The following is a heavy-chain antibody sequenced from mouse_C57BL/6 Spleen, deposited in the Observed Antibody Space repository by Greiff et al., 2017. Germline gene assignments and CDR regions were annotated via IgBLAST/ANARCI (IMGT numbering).Heavy chain of an antibody. CDR2: ISSGSSTI. V-gene: IGHV5-17*01. CDR3: ARRDYSNYEAMDY. D-gene: IGHD2-5*01. J-gene: IGHJ4*01. Sequence: EVKLEESGGGLVTPGGSLKFSCAASGFTFSDYGMHWVRQAPEKGLEWVAYISSGSSTIYYEDTVKGRLTSSKDNAKNTLFLQMTRLRSEDTAMYYCARRDYSNYEAMDYWGQGTSVTVSS. CDR1: GFTFSDYG.